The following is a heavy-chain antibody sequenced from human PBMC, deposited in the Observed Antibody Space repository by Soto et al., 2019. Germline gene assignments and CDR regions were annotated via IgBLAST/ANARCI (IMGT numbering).Heavy chain of an antibody. CDR3: ARVVSLSPWKGNWFDP. D-gene: IGHD2-8*01. CDR2: IIPIFGTA. CDR1: GGTFSSYA. J-gene: IGHJ5*02. V-gene: IGHV1-69*13. Sequence: ASVKVSCKASGGTFSSYAISWVRPAPGQGLEWMGGIIPIFGTANYAQKFQGRVTITANESTSTAYMELSSLRSEDTAVYYCARVVSLSPWKGNWFDPWGQGTLVTVS.